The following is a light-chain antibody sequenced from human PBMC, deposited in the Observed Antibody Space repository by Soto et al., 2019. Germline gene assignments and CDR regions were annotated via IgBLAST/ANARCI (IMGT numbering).Light chain of an antibody. Sequence: DIQMTQSPSSVSSSVGYVGIITCRTSQGVNNWLAWYQEKPGKAPKLLIYATSNLHGGVPSRFSGSGSGTDFTLTISSLQADDFETYYCQQYDSYSWTFGQGTKVDIK. V-gene: IGKV1D-16*01. CDR2: ATS. CDR1: QGVNNW. CDR3: QQYDSYSWT. J-gene: IGKJ1*01.